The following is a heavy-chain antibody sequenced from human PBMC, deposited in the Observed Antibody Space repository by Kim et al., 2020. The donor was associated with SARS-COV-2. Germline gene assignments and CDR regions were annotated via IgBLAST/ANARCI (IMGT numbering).Heavy chain of an antibody. CDR1: GESFSGYY. V-gene: IGHV4-34*01. CDR2: INDSGVT. Sequence: SETLSLTCAVYGESFSGYYWTFIRQPPGKGLEWIGEINDSGVTNYNPSLKSRVTVSIDTSKNQFSLKMTSVTAADTAVYYCAREAVAATYFDCWGQGTLVTVSS. J-gene: IGHJ4*02. CDR3: AREAVAATYFDC. D-gene: IGHD1-26*01.